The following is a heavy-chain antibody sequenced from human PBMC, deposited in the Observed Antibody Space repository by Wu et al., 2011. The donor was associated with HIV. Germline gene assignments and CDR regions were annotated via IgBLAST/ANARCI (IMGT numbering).Heavy chain of an antibody. CDR1: GGTFSSYG. CDR3: ARGIPYYYDSSGYSSTPYYFDY. Sequence: QVQLVQSGAEVKKPGSSVKVSCKASGGTFSSYGISWVRQAPGQGLEWMGGIIPMFGTTNYAQKFQGRVTITTDDSTNTAYMELSSLRSEDTAVYYCARGIPYYYDSSGYSSTPYYFDYWGQGTLVTVSS. CDR2: IIPMFGTT. D-gene: IGHD3-22*01. V-gene: IGHV1-69*05. J-gene: IGHJ4*02.